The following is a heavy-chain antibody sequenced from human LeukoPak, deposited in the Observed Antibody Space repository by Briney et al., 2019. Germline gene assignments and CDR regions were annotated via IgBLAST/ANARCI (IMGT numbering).Heavy chain of an antibody. CDR2: INHSGST. J-gene: IGHJ4*02. D-gene: IGHD5-12*01. V-gene: IGHV4-34*01. CDR1: GGSFRGYY. Sequence: SETLSLTCAVYGGSFRGYYWSWIRQPPGKGLEWIGEINHSGSTNYNPSLKSRVTISVDTSKNQFSLKLSSVTAADTAVYYCARCSGYDLDYWGQGTLVTVSS. CDR3: ARCSGYDLDY.